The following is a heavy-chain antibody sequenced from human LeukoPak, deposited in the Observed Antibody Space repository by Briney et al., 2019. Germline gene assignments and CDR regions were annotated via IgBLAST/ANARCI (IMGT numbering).Heavy chain of an antibody. CDR2: INHSGST. CDR1: GGSFSGYY. Sequence: SETLSLTCAVYGGSFSGYYWSWIRQPPGKGLEWIGEINHSGSTNYNPSLKSRVTISVDTSKNQFSLKLSSVTAADTAVYYCARGELLRAFDYWGQGTLVTVSS. CDR3: ARGELLRAFDY. J-gene: IGHJ4*02. V-gene: IGHV4-34*01. D-gene: IGHD1-26*01.